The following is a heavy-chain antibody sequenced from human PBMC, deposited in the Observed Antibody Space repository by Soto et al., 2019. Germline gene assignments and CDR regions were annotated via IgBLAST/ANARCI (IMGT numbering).Heavy chain of an antibody. D-gene: IGHD3-22*01. CDR3: AKEPPDYYESSGDDFDI. V-gene: IGHV3-23*01. CDR1: GFTFSSYA. CDR2: ISGSGGST. Sequence: GGSLRLSCAASGFTFSSYAMSWVRQAPGKGLEWVSAISGSGGSTYYADSVKGRFTISRDNSKNTLYLQMNSLRAADTAVYSCAKEPPDYYESSGDDFDIWGKGTMV. J-gene: IGHJ3*02.